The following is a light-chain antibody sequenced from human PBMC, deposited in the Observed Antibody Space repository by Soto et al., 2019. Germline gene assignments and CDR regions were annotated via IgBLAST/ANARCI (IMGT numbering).Light chain of an antibody. J-gene: IGKJ2*01. CDR2: KAS. CDR3: QQYNTYPYT. Sequence: DIQMTQSPSTLYASVGDRVTITCRASQSIGSWLAWYEQKPGKAPNLLIYKASSLESGVPSRFSGSGSGTEFTLTISSLQPDDFATYYCQQYNTYPYTFGQGTKLAIK. V-gene: IGKV1-5*03. CDR1: QSIGSW.